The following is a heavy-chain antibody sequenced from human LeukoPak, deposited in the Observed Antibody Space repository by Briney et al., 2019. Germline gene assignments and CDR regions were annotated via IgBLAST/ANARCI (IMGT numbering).Heavy chain of an antibody. D-gene: IGHD3-22*01. CDR1: GGTFSSYA. J-gene: IGHJ5*02. CDR3: ARELHHYYDSSPTQPGPFDP. V-gene: IGHV1-69*13. Sequence: SVKVSCKASGGTFSSYAISWVRQAPGQGLEWMGGIIPIFGTANYAQKFQGRVTITADESTSTAYMELSSLRSEDTAVYYCARELHHYYDSSPTQPGPFDPWGQGTLVTASS. CDR2: IIPIFGTA.